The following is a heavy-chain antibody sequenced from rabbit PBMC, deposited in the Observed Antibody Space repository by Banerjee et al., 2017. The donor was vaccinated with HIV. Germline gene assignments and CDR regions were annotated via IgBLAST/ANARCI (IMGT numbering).Heavy chain of an antibody. Sequence: QSLEESGGDLVKPGASLTLTCTASGFDFSSNTMCWVRQAPGKGLEWIGCINTNSGSTYYASWAKGRFTISKTSSTTVTLQGPSLTAADTATYFCARDLWYPLNLWGQGTLVTVS. D-gene: IGHD7-1*01. CDR2: INTNSGST. J-gene: IGHJ4*01. CDR1: GFDFSSNT. CDR3: ARDLWYPLNL. V-gene: IGHV1S40*01.